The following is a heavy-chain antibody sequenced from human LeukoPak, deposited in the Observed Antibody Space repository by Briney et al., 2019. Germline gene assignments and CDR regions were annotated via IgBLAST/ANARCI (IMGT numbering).Heavy chain of an antibody. CDR3: TRAGLLLWFGEPGVLHGMDV. J-gene: IGHJ6*02. Sequence: GGSLRLSCTASGFTFGDYAMSWVRQAPGKGLEWVGFIRSKAYGGTTEYAASVKGRFTISRDDSKSIAYLQMNSLKTEDTAVYYCTRAGLLLWFGEPGVLHGMDVWGQGTTVTVSS. CDR2: IRSKAYGGTT. D-gene: IGHD3-10*01. V-gene: IGHV3-49*04. CDR1: GFTFGDYA.